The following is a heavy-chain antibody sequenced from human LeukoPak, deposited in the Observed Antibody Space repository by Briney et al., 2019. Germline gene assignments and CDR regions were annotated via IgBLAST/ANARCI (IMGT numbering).Heavy chain of an antibody. D-gene: IGHD6-6*01. Sequence: SQTLSLTCTVSGGSICSGSYYWSWIRHPAGKGLEWIGRIYTSGSTNYNPSLKSRVTISVDTSKNQFSLKLSSVTAADTAVYYCASTALESIAARPDYYYYMDVWGKGTTVTVSS. J-gene: IGHJ6*03. V-gene: IGHV4-61*02. CDR2: IYTSGST. CDR3: ASTALESIAARPDYYYYMDV. CDR1: GGSICSGSYY.